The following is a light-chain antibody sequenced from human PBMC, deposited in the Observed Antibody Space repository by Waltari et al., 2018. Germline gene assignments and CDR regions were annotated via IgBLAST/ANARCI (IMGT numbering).Light chain of an antibody. CDR1: QSVSRS. V-gene: IGKV3-20*01. CDR3: QHYVRLPAT. J-gene: IGKJ1*01. Sequence: IVLTQSQGTLSLSQGERVTLSCRASQSVSRSLAWYQQKPGQAPKLLIYGASTRATGIPDRFTGSGSGTDFSLTISSLEPEDFAIYFCQHYVRLPATFGQGTKVEIK. CDR2: GAS.